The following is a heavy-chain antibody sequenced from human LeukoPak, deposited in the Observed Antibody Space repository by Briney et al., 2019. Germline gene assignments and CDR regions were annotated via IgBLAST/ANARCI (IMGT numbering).Heavy chain of an antibody. Sequence: GGSLRLSCVACGFSFSDYYMSWIRQAPGRGLEWISYISGSGSDLYYADSVKGRFTISRDNANNSLYLQMNSLRAEDTAVYYCARSIGYYYTMDVWGQGPRSPSP. CDR2: ISGSGSDL. V-gene: IGHV3-11*01. CDR1: GFSFSDYY. CDR3: ARSIGYYYTMDV. D-gene: IGHD3-22*01. J-gene: IGHJ6*02.